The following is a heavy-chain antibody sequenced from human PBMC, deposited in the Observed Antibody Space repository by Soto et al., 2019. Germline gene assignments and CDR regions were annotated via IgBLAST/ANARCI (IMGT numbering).Heavy chain of an antibody. J-gene: IGHJ4*02. V-gene: IGHV3-30*18. CDR2: ISYDGSNK. D-gene: IGHD3-10*01. CDR3: AKDESPYGSGSQELDY. CDR1: GFTFSSYG. Sequence: QVQLVESGGGVVQPGGSLRLSCAASGFTFSSYGMHWVRQAPGKGLEWVAVISYDGSNKYYADSVKGRFTISRDNSKNTLYLQMNSLRAEDTAVYYCAKDESPYGSGSQELDYWGQGTLVTVSS.